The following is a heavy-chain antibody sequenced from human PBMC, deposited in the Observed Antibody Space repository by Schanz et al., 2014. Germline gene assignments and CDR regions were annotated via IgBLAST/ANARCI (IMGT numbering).Heavy chain of an antibody. Sequence: EVQVVESGGGLVQPGGSLRLSCAASGFTFSTYWMHWVRQAPGKGLVWVSGITRQGTTYYADFVKGRFTISRDLSSNTLYLQMNSLRADDSAIYYCAKDHPSSGWPAFDVWGQGTLVTVSS. CDR2: ITRQGTT. D-gene: IGHD6-19*01. CDR3: AKDHPSSGWPAFDV. CDR1: GFTFSTYW. J-gene: IGHJ4*02. V-gene: IGHV3-74*01.